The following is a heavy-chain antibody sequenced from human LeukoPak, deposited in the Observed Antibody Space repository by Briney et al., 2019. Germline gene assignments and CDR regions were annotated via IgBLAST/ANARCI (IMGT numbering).Heavy chain of an antibody. CDR2: ISSSGSTI. CDR3: ARDRGRYYMDV. Sequence: PGGSLRLSCAASGFTFSDYYMSWIRQAPGKGLEWVSYISSSGSTIYYADSVNGRFTISRENAKNSLYLQMNSLRAGDTAVYYCARDRGRYYMDVWGKGTTVTISS. J-gene: IGHJ6*03. V-gene: IGHV3-11*04. CDR1: GFTFSDYY. D-gene: IGHD6-25*01.